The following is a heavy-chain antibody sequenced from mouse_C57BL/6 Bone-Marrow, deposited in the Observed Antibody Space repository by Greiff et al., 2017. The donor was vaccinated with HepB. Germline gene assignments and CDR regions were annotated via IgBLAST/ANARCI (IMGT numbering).Heavy chain of an antibody. Sequence: VQLQQSGAELARPGASVKLSCKASGYTFTSYWMQWVKQRPGQGLEWIGAIYPGDGDTRYTQKFKAKATLTADKSSSTAYMQLSSLASEDSAVYYCARGRGNYDWGQGTTLTVSS. J-gene: IGHJ2*01. D-gene: IGHD2-1*01. V-gene: IGHV1-87*01. CDR3: ARGRGNYD. CDR1: GYTFTSYW. CDR2: IYPGDGDT.